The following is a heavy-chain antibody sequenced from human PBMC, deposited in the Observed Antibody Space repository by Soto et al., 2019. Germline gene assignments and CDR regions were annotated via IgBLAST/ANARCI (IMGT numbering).Heavy chain of an antibody. J-gene: IGHJ4*02. V-gene: IGHV3-21*01. D-gene: IGHD2-15*01. CDR1: GFTFSSYS. CDR2: ISSSSSYI. CDR3: ARASLGYCSGGSCYEVDY. Sequence: EVQLVESGGGLVKPGGSLRLSCAASGFTFSSYSMNWVRQAPGKGLEWVSSISSSSSYIYYADSVKGRFTISRDNAKNSLYLQMNSLRAEDTAVYYCARASLGYCSGGSCYEVDYWGQGTLVTVSS.